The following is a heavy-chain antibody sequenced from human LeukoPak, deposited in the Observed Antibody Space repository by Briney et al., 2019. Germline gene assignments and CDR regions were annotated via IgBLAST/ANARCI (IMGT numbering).Heavy chain of an antibody. V-gene: IGHV3-9*01. J-gene: IGHJ4*02. CDR2: ISWNSGSI. CDR1: GFTFDDYA. Sequence: PGGSLRLSCAASGFTFDDYAMHWVRQAPGKGLEWVSGISWNSGSIGYADSVKGRFTISRDNAKNSLYLQMNSLRAEDTAVYYCARDPITMIVVVTYYFDYWGQGTLVTVSS. D-gene: IGHD3-22*01. CDR3: ARDPITMIVVVTYYFDY.